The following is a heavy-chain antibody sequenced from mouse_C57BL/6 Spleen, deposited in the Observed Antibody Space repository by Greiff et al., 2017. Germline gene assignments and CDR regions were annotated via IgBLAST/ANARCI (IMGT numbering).Heavy chain of an antibody. D-gene: IGHD1-1*01. CDR2: IDPSDSET. CDR3: SRGNYYGSSHWDLDV. Sequence: VQLQQPGAELVRPGSSVKLSCKASGYTFTSYWMHWVKQRPIQGLEWIGNIDPSDSETNYNQKFKDKATLTAVKSSSTAYIQLSSLTSEDSAVYYCSRGNYYGSSHWDLDVWGTGTTVTVSS. V-gene: IGHV1-52*01. J-gene: IGHJ1*03. CDR1: GYTFTSYW.